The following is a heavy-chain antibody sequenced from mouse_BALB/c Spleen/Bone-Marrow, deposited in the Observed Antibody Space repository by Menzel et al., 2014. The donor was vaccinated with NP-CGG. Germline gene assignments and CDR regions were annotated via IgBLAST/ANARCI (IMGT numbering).Heavy chain of an antibody. D-gene: IGHD1-1*01. CDR3: ARDYGTGAMDY. V-gene: IGHV2-6-7*01. CDR1: GFSLTGYG. CDR2: IWGDGST. J-gene: IGHJ4*01. Sequence: QVQLQQSGPGLVAPSQSLAITCTVSGFSLTGYGVKWVRQPPGKGLEWLGEIWGDGSTDYDSALKSRLSISKDNSKSQVFLKMNSLQTDDTARYYCARDYGTGAMDYWGQGTSVTVSS.